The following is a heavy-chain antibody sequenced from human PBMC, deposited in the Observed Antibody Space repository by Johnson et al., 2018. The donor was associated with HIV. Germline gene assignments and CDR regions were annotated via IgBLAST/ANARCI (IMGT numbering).Heavy chain of an antibody. CDR3: HDFWSGQGVDI. J-gene: IGHJ3*02. Sequence: VQLVESGGGLVKPGGSLRLSCAASGFTFSDYYMTWIRQAPGKGLEWVANIKQDGSEKYDVDSVKGRFTISRDNSKNTVYLQMNSLRAEDTAVYYCHDFWSGQGVDIWGQGTMVTVSS. D-gene: IGHD3-3*01. CDR1: GFTFSDYY. CDR2: IKQDGSEK. V-gene: IGHV3-7*01.